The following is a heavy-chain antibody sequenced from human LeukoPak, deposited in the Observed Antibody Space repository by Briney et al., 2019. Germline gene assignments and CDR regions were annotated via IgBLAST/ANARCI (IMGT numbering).Heavy chain of an antibody. CDR1: GFTFTSYA. D-gene: IGHD3-22*01. J-gene: IGHJ4*02. CDR3: ARDSDSSGHYYMDYFDY. CDR2: ISSSCRDI. V-gene: IGHV3-21*01. Sequence: GGSLRLSCAASGFTFTSYAINWVRQAPGKGLEWVSSISSSCRDINYADSVKGRFTISRDNAWNSLYLQMNSLRAEDTAVYYCARDSDSSGHYYMDYFDYWGQGALVTVSS.